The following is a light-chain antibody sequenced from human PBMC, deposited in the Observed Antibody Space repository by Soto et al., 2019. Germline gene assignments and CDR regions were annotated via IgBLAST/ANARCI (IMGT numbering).Light chain of an antibody. CDR2: SAS. J-gene: IGKJ4*02. CDR1: QSISSY. Sequence: DIQMTQSPSSLSLSVGERVTISCRASQSISSYLIWYQQKPGKATKLLIYSASSLQSGAPSRFSGSGARTDFTLTISILQPEDFATYYCQQSYSTPLTFGGGTKVEIK. V-gene: IGKV1-39*01. CDR3: QQSYSTPLT.